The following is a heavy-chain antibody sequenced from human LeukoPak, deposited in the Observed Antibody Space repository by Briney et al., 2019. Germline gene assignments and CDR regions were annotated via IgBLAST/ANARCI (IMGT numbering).Heavy chain of an antibody. Sequence: ASVKVSCKASGYTFTGYYMHWVRQAPGQGLEWMGWINPNSGGTNYAQKFQGRVTMTRDTSISTAYMELSRLRSDDTAVYYCARGPSGAGYYYYYYMDVWGKGTTVTVSS. CDR1: GYTFTGYY. D-gene: IGHD3-10*01. CDR2: INPNSGGT. CDR3: ARGPSGAGYYYYYYMDV. V-gene: IGHV1-2*02. J-gene: IGHJ6*03.